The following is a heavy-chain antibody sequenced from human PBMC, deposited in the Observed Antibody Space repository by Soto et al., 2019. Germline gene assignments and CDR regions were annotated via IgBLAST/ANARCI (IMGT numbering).Heavy chain of an antibody. V-gene: IGHV3-9*01. D-gene: IGHD6-13*01. J-gene: IGHJ6*02. CDR2: ISWNSGSI. Sequence: TGGSLRLSCAASGFTFDDYAMHWVRQAPGKGLEWVSGISWNSGSIGYADSVKGRFTISRDNAKNSLYLQMNSLRAEDTALYYCAKELAAAGLGGMDVWGQGTTVTVSS. CDR3: AKELAAAGLGGMDV. CDR1: GFTFDDYA.